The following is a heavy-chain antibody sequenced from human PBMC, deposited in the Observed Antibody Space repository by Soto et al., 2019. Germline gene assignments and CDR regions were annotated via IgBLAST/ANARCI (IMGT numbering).Heavy chain of an antibody. D-gene: IGHD3-22*01. CDR2: VYYSGST. Sequence: SETLSLTCTVSGGSISSGSYYWDWIRQPPGKGLEWIGNVYYSGSTDYNPSLESRVTISVDTSKNQFSLKLSSVTAADTAVYYCARQTDSYYTFDAFDIWGQGTMVTVSS. V-gene: IGHV4-39*01. J-gene: IGHJ3*02. CDR3: ARQTDSYYTFDAFDI. CDR1: GGSISSGSYY.